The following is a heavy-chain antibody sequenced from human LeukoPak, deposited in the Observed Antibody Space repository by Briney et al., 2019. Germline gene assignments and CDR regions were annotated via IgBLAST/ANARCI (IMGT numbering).Heavy chain of an antibody. CDR3: ARDRGDFWTGYYTNYFDY. D-gene: IGHD3/OR15-3a*01. CDR1: GFTVSSNY. Sequence: GGSLRLSCAASGFTVSSNYMSWVRQAPGKGLEWVSVIYSGGSTYYADSVKGRFTISRDNSKNTLYLQMNSPRAEDTAVYYCARDRGDFWTGYYTNYFDYWGQGTLVTVSS. V-gene: IGHV3-66*01. J-gene: IGHJ4*02. CDR2: IYSGGST.